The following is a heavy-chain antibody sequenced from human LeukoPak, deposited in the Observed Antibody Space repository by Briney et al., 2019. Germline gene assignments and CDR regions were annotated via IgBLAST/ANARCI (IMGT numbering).Heavy chain of an antibody. V-gene: IGHV3-48*03. CDR2: ISSSGSTI. CDR1: GSTFSSYE. CDR3: ARSYNTMVRDDAFDI. J-gene: IGHJ3*02. D-gene: IGHD3-10*01. Sequence: GGSLRLSCAASGSTFSSYEMNWVRQAPGKGLEWVSYISSSGSTIYYADSVKGRFTISRDNAKNSLYLQMNSLRAEDTAVYYCARSYNTMVRDDAFDIWGQGTMVTVSS.